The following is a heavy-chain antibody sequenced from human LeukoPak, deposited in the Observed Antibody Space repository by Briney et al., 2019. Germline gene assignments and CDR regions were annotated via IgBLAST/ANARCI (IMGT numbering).Heavy chain of an antibody. CDR2: INPNSGGT. J-gene: IGHJ4*02. CDR3: ARDLGGSGYYYFDY. CDR1: GYTFTGYY. D-gene: IGHD3-22*01. V-gene: IGHV1-2*02. Sequence: ASVKVSCKASGYTFTGYYMHWVRQAPGQGLEWMGWINPNSGGTNYAQKFQGRVTMTRDTSISTAYMELSRLRSDDTAVYYCARDLGGSGYYYFDYWGQGTLVTVSS.